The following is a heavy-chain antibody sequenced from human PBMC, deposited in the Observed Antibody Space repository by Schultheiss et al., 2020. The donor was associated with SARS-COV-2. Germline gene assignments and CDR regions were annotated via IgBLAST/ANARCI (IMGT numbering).Heavy chain of an antibody. CDR2: INDRGTS. Sequence: SETLSLTCAVYGGSFSGYYWSWIRQPPGKGLEWIGEINDRGTSNYNPSLKSRVTISVDTSKKQFSLKLTSVTAADTAVYYCARDLGNDQQLAPDYWGQGTLVTVSS. CDR1: GGSFSGYY. V-gene: IGHV4-34*01. J-gene: IGHJ4*02. D-gene: IGHD6-6*01. CDR3: ARDLGNDQQLAPDY.